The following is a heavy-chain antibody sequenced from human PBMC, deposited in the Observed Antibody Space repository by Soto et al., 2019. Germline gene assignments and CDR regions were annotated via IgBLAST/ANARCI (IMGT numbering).Heavy chain of an antibody. J-gene: IGHJ4*02. CDR2: INPNSGGT. CDR1: GGTFSSYA. D-gene: IGHD6-19*01. CDR3: ARVIAVAGTIDY. Sequence: GASVKVSCKASGGTFSSYAISWVRQAPGQGLEWMGWINPNSGGTNYAQKFQGWVTMTRDTSISTAYMELSRLRSDDTAVYYCARVIAVAGTIDYWGQGTLVTVSS. V-gene: IGHV1-2*04.